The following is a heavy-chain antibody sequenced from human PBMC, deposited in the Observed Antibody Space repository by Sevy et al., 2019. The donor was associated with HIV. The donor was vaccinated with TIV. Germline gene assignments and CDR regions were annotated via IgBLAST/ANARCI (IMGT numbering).Heavy chain of an antibody. D-gene: IGHD6-13*01. CDR2: IWYDGSSQ. Sequence: GGPLRLSCAASGFIFSTYGMHWVRQAPGKGLEWVALIWYDGSSQYYANSVQGRFTISRDNSKNTLDLQMNSLRAEDTAVYYCVSGASIAAAGNFAYWGQGTLVTVSS. CDR1: GFIFSTYG. CDR3: VSGASIAAAGNFAY. J-gene: IGHJ4*02. V-gene: IGHV3-33*08.